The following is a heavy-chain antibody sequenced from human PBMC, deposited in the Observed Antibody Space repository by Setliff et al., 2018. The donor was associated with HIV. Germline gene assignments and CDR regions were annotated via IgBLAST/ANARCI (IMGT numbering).Heavy chain of an antibody. CDR3: ARDSPLSHFDY. V-gene: IGHV4-4*07. Sequence: SETLSLTCTVSGGSISSYYWSWIRQPAGKGLEWIGRIYTSGSTNYNPSLKSRVTISVDTSKKQFSLKLSSVTAADTAVYYCARDSPLSHFDYWGQGILVTVSS. J-gene: IGHJ4*02. CDR2: IYTSGST. CDR1: GGSISSYY.